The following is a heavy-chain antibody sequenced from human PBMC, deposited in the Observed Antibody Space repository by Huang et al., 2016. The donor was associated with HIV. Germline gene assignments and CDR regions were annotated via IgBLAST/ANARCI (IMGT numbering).Heavy chain of an antibody. V-gene: IGHV4-34*01. J-gene: IGHJ5*02. CDR1: GGSFSRYY. CDR3: AREVMISFGGPFDP. D-gene: IGHD3-16*01. CDR2: INHVGNT. Sequence: QVQLQQWGAGLLKPSETLSLTCAVYGGSFSRYYWNWIRQSPGKGLEWIGQINHVGNTNYNPSLGSRVSMSVDTSKNQFSLKLNSVTGADTAMYYCAREVMISFGGPFDPWGQGTLVTVSS.